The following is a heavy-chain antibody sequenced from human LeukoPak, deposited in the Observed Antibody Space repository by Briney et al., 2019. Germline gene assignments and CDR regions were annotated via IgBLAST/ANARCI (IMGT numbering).Heavy chain of an antibody. Sequence: GGSLRLSCAASGFTFSSYAMHWVRQAPGKGLEWVAVISYDGSSKYYADSVKGRFTISRDNSKNTLYLQMSSLRAEDTAVYYCARVSGKFYDILTGYYSYWGQGTLVTVSS. J-gene: IGHJ4*02. CDR3: ARVSGKFYDILTGYYSY. CDR1: GFTFSSYA. D-gene: IGHD3-9*01. CDR2: ISYDGSSK. V-gene: IGHV3-30-3*01.